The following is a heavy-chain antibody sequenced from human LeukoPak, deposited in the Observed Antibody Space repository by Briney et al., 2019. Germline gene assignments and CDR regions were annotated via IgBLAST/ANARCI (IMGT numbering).Heavy chain of an antibody. J-gene: IGHJ4*02. Sequence: SETLSLTCTVSGGSISSSSYYWGWIRQPPGKGLEWIGSIYYSGSTYYNPSLKSRVTISVDTSKNQFSLKLSSVTAADTAVYYCARDPRVYDSSGYYWYYWGQGTLVNVSS. CDR1: GGSISSSSYY. V-gene: IGHV4-39*01. D-gene: IGHD3-22*01. CDR3: ARDPRVYDSSGYYWYY. CDR2: IYYSGST.